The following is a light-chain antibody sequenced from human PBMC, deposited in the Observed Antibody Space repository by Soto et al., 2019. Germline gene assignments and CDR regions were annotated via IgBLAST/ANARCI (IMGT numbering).Light chain of an antibody. Sequence: QSALTQPASVSGSPGQSITISCTGTSSDVGGYNYVSWYQQHPGKAPKLMIYDVSNRPSGVSNRFSGSKSGNTASLTSSGLQAEDEADYYCSSYTSSSTHNYVFGTGTKLTVL. CDR2: DVS. CDR3: SSYTSSSTHNYV. J-gene: IGLJ1*01. V-gene: IGLV2-14*01. CDR1: SSDVGGYNY.